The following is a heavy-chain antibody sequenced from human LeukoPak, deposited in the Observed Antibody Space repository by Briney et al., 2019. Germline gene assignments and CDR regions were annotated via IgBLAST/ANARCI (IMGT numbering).Heavy chain of an antibody. CDR2: IIPIFGTA. V-gene: IGHV1-69*13. Sequence: ASVKVSCKASGGTFSSYAISWVRQAPGQGLEWMGGIIPIFGTANYAQKFQGRVTITADESTSTAYMELSGLRSEDTAVYYCARELGGLATTNELNYFDYWGQGTLVTVSS. D-gene: IGHD5-24*01. J-gene: IGHJ4*02. CDR1: GGTFSSYA. CDR3: ARELGGLATTNELNYFDY.